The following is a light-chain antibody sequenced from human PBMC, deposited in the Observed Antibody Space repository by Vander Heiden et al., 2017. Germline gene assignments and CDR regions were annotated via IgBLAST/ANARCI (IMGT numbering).Light chain of an antibody. V-gene: IGKV4-1*01. CDR2: WAS. CDR1: QSVFYSSNNENY. Sequence: IVMTQSPDSLAVSLGERATINCKSSQSVFYSSNNENYLAWYQQKPGQPPKLLIYWASTREAGVPDRFSGSGSGTDFTPTISSLQAEDVAVYYCQQYYSTRAITFGGGTKVEIK. J-gene: IGKJ4*01. CDR3: QQYYSTRAIT.